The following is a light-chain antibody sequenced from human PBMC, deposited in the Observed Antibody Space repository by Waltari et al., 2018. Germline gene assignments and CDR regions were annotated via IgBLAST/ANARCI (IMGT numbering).Light chain of an antibody. CDR3: QQYDTYPLT. V-gene: IGKV1-5*03. Sequence: DIQMSQSPSTLSASIGDRVTITCRASQNIKTWVAWYQQKPGKAPKFLVYKASTLDSGVPSRFSGSGSGTEFTLTISSLQPDDFATYYCQQYDTYPLTVGGGTKVEIK. CDR2: KAS. J-gene: IGKJ4*01. CDR1: QNIKTW.